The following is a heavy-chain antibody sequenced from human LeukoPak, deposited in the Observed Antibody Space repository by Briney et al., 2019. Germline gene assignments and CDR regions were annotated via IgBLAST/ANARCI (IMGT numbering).Heavy chain of an antibody. Sequence: ASVKGSCKASGYTFTSFGISWVRQAPGQGLEWMGWISAYNGNTNYAQKLQGRVTMTTDTSTSTAYMELRSLRSDDTAVYYCVTAAGTYFDYWGQGTLVTVSS. CDR2: ISAYNGNT. J-gene: IGHJ4*02. D-gene: IGHD6-19*01. CDR1: GYTFTSFG. V-gene: IGHV1-18*04. CDR3: VTAAGTYFDY.